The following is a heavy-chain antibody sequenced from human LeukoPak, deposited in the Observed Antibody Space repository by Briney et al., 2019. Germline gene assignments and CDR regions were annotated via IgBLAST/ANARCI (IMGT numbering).Heavy chain of an antibody. CDR2: ISGSGGST. V-gene: IGHV3-23*01. D-gene: IGHD1-26*01. J-gene: IGHJ6*02. Sequence: GGSLRLSCAASGFTFSSYAMSWVRQAPGKGLEWVSVISGSGGSTYYADSVKGRFTISRDNSRNTLYLQMNSLRAEDTAVYYCAKGGVGATKNGMDVWGQGTTVTVSS. CDR1: GFTFSSYA. CDR3: AKGGVGATKNGMDV.